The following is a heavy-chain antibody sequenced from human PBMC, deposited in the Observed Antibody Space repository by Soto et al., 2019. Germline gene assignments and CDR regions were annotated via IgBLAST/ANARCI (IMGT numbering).Heavy chain of an antibody. V-gene: IGHV4-31*03. CDR2: ISYGGST. CDR3: SRGILV. Sequence: QVQLQESGPGLVKPSQTLSLTCTVSGGSINSGGYCWSWIHQHPGKGLDWIGCISYGGSTSYNPSLKSRVTISVDTSKNQFSLKLTSVTAAATAVYYCSRGILVWGQGALITVSS. J-gene: IGHJ4*02. D-gene: IGHD5-18*01. CDR1: GGSINSGGYC.